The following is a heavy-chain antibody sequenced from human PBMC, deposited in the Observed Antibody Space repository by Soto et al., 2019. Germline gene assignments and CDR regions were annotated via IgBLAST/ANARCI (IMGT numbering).Heavy chain of an antibody. D-gene: IGHD3-22*01. Sequence: ASVKVSCAASGYSFTSYGISWVRQAPGQGLEWMGWISAYNGNTNYAQKLQGRVTMTTDTSTSTAYMELRSLRSDDTAVYYCAREGYYDSSGLIDYWGQGTLVTVSS. J-gene: IGHJ4*02. V-gene: IGHV1-18*01. CDR1: GYSFTSYG. CDR3: AREGYYDSSGLIDY. CDR2: ISAYNGNT.